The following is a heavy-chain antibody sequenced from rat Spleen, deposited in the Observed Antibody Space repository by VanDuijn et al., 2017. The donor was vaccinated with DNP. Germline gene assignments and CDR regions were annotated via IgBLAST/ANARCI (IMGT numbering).Heavy chain of an antibody. CDR3: ARWGYSSGDWFAY. CDR2: ISYSCTT. D-gene: IGHD4-3*01. CDR1: DYSITTNH. V-gene: IGHV3-1*01. J-gene: IGHJ3*01. Sequence: EVQLQESGPGLVKPSQSVSLTCSVTDYSITTNHWGWVRKFPDNKMEWIGLISYSCTTGYNPSLKSRISITRDTSRNQFFLHFNSITTEDTATYYCARWGYSSGDWFAYWGQGTLVTVSS.